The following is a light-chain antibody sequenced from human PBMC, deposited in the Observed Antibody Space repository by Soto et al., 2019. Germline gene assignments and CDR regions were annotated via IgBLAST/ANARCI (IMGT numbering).Light chain of an antibody. CDR3: QAYDYSLTASV. CDR2: GNR. J-gene: IGLJ3*02. V-gene: IGLV1-40*01. Sequence: QSVLTQPPSVSGAPXXXXXXXXTGNSXNXGAGYDVHWYQQLPGAAPKLVIFGNRNRPSGVPERFSGSKSGTSASLAITGLQAEDEADYYCQAYDYSLTASVFGGGIKLTVL. CDR1: SXNXGAGYD.